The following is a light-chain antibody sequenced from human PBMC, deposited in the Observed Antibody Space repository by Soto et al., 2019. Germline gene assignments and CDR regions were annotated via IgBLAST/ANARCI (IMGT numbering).Light chain of an antibody. V-gene: IGLV2-8*01. CDR3: SSFAGSNRFV. CDR2: EVS. CDR1: GSDIGRFNY. Sequence: QSALTQPPSESGSPGQSLTISCAGTGSDIGRFNYVSWYQQHPGKAPKLIIYEVSKRPSGVPDRFSGSKSGNTASLTVSGLQAEDEADYYCSSFAGSNRFVFGIGTKLTVL. J-gene: IGLJ1*01.